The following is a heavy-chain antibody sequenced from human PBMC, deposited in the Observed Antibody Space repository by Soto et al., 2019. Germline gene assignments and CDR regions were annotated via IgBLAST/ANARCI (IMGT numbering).Heavy chain of an antibody. CDR2: ISAYNGNT. CDR3: ARASGSSYWFDP. D-gene: IGHD1-26*01. CDR1: GYSYASYG. V-gene: IGHV1-18*01. Sequence: TSVKVSCEASGYSYASYGISWVRQAPGQGLEWMGWISAYNGNTNYAQKLQGRVTMTTDTSTSTAYMELRSLRSDDTAVYYCARASGSSYWFDPWGQGALVTVSS. J-gene: IGHJ5*02.